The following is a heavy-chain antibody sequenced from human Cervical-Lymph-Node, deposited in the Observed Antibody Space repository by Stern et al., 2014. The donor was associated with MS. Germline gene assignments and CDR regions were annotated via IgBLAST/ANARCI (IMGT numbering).Heavy chain of an antibody. CDR3: AKGLRQQLVPFDS. CDR2: IRGSGGST. D-gene: IGHD6-13*01. Sequence: EDQLVESGGGLVQPGGSLRLSCAASGFSFSIYAMNWVRQAPGKGLEWVSAIRGSGGSTYYADSVTGRFTISRDNSKNTLYLQMDSLRAEDTAVYYCAKGLRQQLVPFDSWGQGTLVTVSS. CDR1: GFSFSIYA. V-gene: IGHV3-23*04. J-gene: IGHJ4*02.